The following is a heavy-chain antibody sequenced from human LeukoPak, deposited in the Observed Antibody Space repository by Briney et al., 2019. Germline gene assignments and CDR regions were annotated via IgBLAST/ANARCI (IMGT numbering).Heavy chain of an antibody. J-gene: IGHJ4*02. V-gene: IGHV1-3*01. CDR2: INAGNGNT. CDR3: ARDEAGTTPGDY. CDR1: GYTFTSYA. Sequence: ASVKVSCKASGYTFTSYAMHWVRQAPGQRLEWMGWINAGNGNTKYSQKFQGRVTMTRDTSTSTVYMELSSLRSEDTAVYYCARDEAGTTPGDYWGQGTLVTVSS. D-gene: IGHD1-7*01.